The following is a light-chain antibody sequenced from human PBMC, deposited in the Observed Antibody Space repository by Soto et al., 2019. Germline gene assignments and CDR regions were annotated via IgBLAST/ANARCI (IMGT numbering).Light chain of an antibody. Sequence: QSALTQPPSASGSPGQSVTISCTGTSSDVGGYSFVSWYQQRPGKAPKLMIYDVTKRPSGVPDRFSASKSGNTASLTVSGLQAADEADYFRSSYADTDRVIFGGGTKVTVL. CDR3: SSYADTDRVI. CDR1: SSDVGGYSF. V-gene: IGLV2-8*01. J-gene: IGLJ2*01. CDR2: DVT.